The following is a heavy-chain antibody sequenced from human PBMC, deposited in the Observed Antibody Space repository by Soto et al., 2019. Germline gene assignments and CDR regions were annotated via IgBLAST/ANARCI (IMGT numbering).Heavy chain of an antibody. V-gene: IGHV5-10-1*01. CDR3: ARHLDYYDSSGYYNPGDY. Sequence: GESLKISCKGSGYSFTSYWISWVRQMPGKGLEWMGRIDPSDSYTNYSPSFQGHVTISADKSISTAYLQWSSLKASDTAMYYCARHLDYYDSSGYYNPGDYWGQGTLVTVS. CDR1: GYSFTSYW. D-gene: IGHD3-22*01. J-gene: IGHJ4*02. CDR2: IDPSDSYT.